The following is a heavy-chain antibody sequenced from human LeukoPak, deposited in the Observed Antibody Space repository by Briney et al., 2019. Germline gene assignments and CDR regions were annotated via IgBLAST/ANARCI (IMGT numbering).Heavy chain of an antibody. CDR2: IRYDGSNK. CDR3: ARCRDGYKTFDY. D-gene: IGHD5-24*01. CDR1: GFTFSNYG. V-gene: IGHV3-30*02. J-gene: IGHJ4*02. Sequence: GGTLRLSCAASGFTFSNYGMSWVRQAPRKGPEWVAFIRYDGSNKYYEDSVQGRFTMSRVKSKNTLYLQMNTLIAEDTAVYYCARCRDGYKTFDYWGQGTLVTVSS.